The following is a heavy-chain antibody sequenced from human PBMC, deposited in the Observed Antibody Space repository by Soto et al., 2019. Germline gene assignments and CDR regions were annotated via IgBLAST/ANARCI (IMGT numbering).Heavy chain of an antibody. D-gene: IGHD3-10*01. V-gene: IGHV4-34*01. J-gene: IGHJ6*03. Sequence: SETLSLTCAVYGGSFSGYYWSWIRQPPGKGLEWIGEINHSGGTNYNPSIKSRVTISVDTSKNQFSLKLSSVTAADTAVYYCARGPNYYGSGSYYPRHRSNYYYYMDAWGKGTTVTVSS. CDR1: GGSFSGYY. CDR2: INHSGGT. CDR3: ARGPNYYGSGSYYPRHRSNYYYYMDA.